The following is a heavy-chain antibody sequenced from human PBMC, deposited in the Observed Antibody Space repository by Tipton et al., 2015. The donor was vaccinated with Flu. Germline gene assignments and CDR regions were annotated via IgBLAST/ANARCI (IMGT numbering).Heavy chain of an antibody. V-gene: IGHV4-39*07. CDR2: IYYRGRT. CDR3: ARDSGSGTQDY. J-gene: IGHJ4*02. CDR1: GASMSSSNYH. Sequence: TLSLTCTVSGASMSSSNYHWGWIRQPPGKGLEWIGSIYYRGRTYYNPSLKSRITISVDTSKNQFSLKLSSVTAADTAVYYCARDSGSGTQDYWGQGTLVTGSS. D-gene: IGHD3-10*01.